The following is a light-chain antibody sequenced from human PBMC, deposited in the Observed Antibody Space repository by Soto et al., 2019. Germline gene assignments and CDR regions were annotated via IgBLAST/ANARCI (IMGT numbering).Light chain of an antibody. Sequence: EVVMTQSPATLSVSPGESATLSCRASQSISSSKLAWYQQNPGQAPRLILFGVSNRATGIPARFSGSGSGTECSLTISSLQSEDFAVYYCQQYDYWPRTFGQGTKVDIK. J-gene: IGKJ1*01. CDR1: QSISSS. V-gene: IGKV3-15*01. CDR2: GVS. CDR3: QQYDYWPRT.